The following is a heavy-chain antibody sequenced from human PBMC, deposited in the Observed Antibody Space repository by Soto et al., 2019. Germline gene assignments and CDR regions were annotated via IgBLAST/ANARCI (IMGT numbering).Heavy chain of an antibody. J-gene: IGHJ6*02. CDR3: ARERTGTTSMHV. CDR1: GYTFTSYD. CDR2: MNPNSGNT. V-gene: IGHV1-8*01. D-gene: IGHD1-1*01. Sequence: QVQLLQSGAEVKKPGASVKFSCKASGYTFTSYDINWVRQATGQGLEWMGWMNPNSGNTGYAQKFQGRVTMTRNTSISTAYMELSSRRSEDTAVYYCARERTGTTSMHVWGQGTTVTVSS.